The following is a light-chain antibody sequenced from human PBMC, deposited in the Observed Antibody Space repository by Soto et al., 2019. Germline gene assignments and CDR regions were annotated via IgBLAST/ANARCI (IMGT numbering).Light chain of an antibody. J-gene: IGKJ5*01. Sequence: DIQMTQSPSSLSASVGDRVTITCRASQGISTYLNWYQQKPGKAPKLLIYAASSLQSGVPSRFSGSGSGTDFTLTISSLEPEDFAVYYCQQYGKLPITFGQGTRLEIK. CDR3: QQYGKLPIT. CDR2: AAS. V-gene: IGKV1-39*01. CDR1: QGISTY.